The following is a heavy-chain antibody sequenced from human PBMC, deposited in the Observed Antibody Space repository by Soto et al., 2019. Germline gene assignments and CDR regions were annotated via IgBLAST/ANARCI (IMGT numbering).Heavy chain of an antibody. V-gene: IGHV1-69*12. CDR2: IIPIFGTI. D-gene: IGHD2-2*01. J-gene: IGHJ3*02. Sequence: QVQLGQSGTEVKKTGSSVKVSCKASGDTFGSNAISWVRLAPGQGLEWMGGIIPIFGTINNAQKFQDRVTITANDPANTVYLDLSSLRSEDTAIYYWAREGFTFGPGAVGSAIDIWGQRTLVTVPS. CDR3: AREGFTFGPGAVGSAIDI. CDR1: GDTFGSNA.